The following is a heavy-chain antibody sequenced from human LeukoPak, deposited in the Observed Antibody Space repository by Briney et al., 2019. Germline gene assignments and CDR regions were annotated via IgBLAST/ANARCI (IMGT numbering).Heavy chain of an antibody. J-gene: IGHJ4*02. CDR2: IRYDGSNK. D-gene: IGHD5-12*01. CDR1: GFTFSSYG. V-gene: IGHV3-30*02. Sequence: GGSLRLSCAASGFTFSSYGMHWVRQAPGKGLEWVAFIRYDGSNKYYTDSVKGRFTISRDNSKNTLYLQMNSLRAEDTAVYYCARGPSGYHNTGGQGTLVTVSS. CDR3: ARGPSGYHNT.